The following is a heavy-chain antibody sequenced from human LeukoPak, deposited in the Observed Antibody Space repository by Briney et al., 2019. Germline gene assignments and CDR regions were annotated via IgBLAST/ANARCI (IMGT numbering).Heavy chain of an antibody. D-gene: IGHD5/OR15-5a*01. J-gene: IGHJ1*01. CDR3: AINIDASSSSVY. Sequence: GASVKVSCKCSGYTYSRYYMHWVRQAPGQGLEWMGWIHPYSGGTNYAQKFQGRVTMTRDTSISTAYMDLSSLRSDDTAVYYCAINIDASSSSVYWARGPLVTVSA. CDR1: GYTYSRYY. CDR2: IHPYSGGT. V-gene: IGHV1-2*02.